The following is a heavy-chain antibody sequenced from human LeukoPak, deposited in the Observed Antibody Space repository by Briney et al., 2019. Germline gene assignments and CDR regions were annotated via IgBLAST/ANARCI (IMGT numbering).Heavy chain of an antibody. CDR3: AKSRISGFLSRALDY. CDR2: ISGSGGST. V-gene: IGHV3-23*01. D-gene: IGHD6-19*01. Sequence: SGGSLRLSCAASGFTFSSYAMSWVRQAPGKGLEWVSVISGSGGSTYNADSVKGRFTISRDNSKNTLYLEVNSLRAEDTAVYYCAKSRISGFLSRALDYWGQGTLVTVSS. CDR1: GFTFSSYA. J-gene: IGHJ4*02.